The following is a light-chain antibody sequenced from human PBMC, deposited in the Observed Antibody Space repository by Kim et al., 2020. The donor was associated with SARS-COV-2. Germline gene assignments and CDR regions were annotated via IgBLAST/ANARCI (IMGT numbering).Light chain of an antibody. CDR1: KLGEKY. J-gene: IGLJ2*01. CDR2: EDI. V-gene: IGLV3-1*01. CDR3: QVRDITTAV. Sequence: SYELTQPPSVSVFTGQTASISCSGNKLGEKYVCWYQQRPGQSPVLVVYEDIKRPSGIPERFSGSNSGNKATLTIRGTQAIDEADYYCQVRDITTAVFGGGTQLTVL.